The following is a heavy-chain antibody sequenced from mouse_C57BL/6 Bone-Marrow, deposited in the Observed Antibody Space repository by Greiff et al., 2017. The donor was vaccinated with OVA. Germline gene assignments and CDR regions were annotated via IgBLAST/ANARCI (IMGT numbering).Heavy chain of an antibody. J-gene: IGHJ2*01. D-gene: IGHD1-1*01. Sequence: VQLQQPGAELVKPGASVKMSCKASGYTFTSYWITWVKQRPGQGLEWIGDIYPGSGSTNYNKKFKSKATLTVDTSSSTAYMQLSSLTSEDSAVDYCARGSITTVVATGNYWGQGTTLTVSS. CDR1: GYTFTSYW. V-gene: IGHV1-55*01. CDR2: IYPGSGST. CDR3: ARGSITTVVATGNY.